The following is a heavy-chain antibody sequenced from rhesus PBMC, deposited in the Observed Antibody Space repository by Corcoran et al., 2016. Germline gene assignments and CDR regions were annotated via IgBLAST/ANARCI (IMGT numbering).Heavy chain of an antibody. CDR1: GGSFSSYW. V-gene: IGHV4-80*01. J-gene: IGHJ4*01. Sequence: QVKLQESGPGLVKPSETLSLTCAVSGGSFSSYWWSWIRQPPGKGLEWTGGIHGKSGSTNCSPSLKSRVTISKDPSKNQFSLKLSSVTAADTAVYYCARDYCTGSGCYFDYWGQGVLVTVSS. CDR3: ARDYCTGSGCYFDY. D-gene: IGHD2-21*01. CDR2: IHGKSGST.